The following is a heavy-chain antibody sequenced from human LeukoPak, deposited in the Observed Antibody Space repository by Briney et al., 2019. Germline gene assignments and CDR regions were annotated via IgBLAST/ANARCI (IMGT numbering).Heavy chain of an antibody. V-gene: IGHV1-2*02. D-gene: IGHD2-15*01. CDR1: GYTFTGYY. CDR3: ARGRHCSAGSCFFYFDY. CDR2: NNPNSGGT. J-gene: IGHJ4*02. Sequence: ASVKVSCKASGYTFTGYYMHWVRQAPGQGLEWMGWNNPNSGGTNYAQKFQGRVTMTRDTSISTAYMELSRLRSDDTAVYYCARGRHCSAGSCFFYFDYWGQGTLVTVSS.